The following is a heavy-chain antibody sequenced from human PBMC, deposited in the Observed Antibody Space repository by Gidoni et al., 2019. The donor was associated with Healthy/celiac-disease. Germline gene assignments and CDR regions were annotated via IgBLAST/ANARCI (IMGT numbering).Heavy chain of an antibody. Sequence: GFTFSSYGMHWVRQAPGKGLEGVAVIWYDGSNKYYADSVKGSFTISRDNYKNTLYLQMNSLRAEDTSVYYCARDQIEVDIVVVLAATGGFDYWGQGTLVTVSS. CDR2: IWYDGSNK. J-gene: IGHJ4*02. V-gene: IGHV3-33*01. CDR3: ARDQIEVDIVVVLAATGGFDY. CDR1: GFTFSSYG. D-gene: IGHD2-15*01.